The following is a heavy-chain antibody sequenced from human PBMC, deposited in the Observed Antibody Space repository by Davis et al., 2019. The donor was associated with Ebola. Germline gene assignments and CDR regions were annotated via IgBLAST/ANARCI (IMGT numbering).Heavy chain of an antibody. Sequence: GESLKISCAASGFTFSSYAMSWVRQAPGKGLEWVSAISGSGGSTYYADSVKGRFTISRDNSKNTLYLQMNSLRAEDTAVYYCAKVGASYYYYYMDVWGKGTTVTVSS. CDR2: ISGSGGST. V-gene: IGHV3-23*01. CDR1: GFTFSSYA. CDR3: AKVGASYYYYYMDV. J-gene: IGHJ6*03.